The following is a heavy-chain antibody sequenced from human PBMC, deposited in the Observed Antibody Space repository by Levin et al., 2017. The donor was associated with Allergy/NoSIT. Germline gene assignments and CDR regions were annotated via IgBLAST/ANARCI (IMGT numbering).Heavy chain of an antibody. D-gene: IGHD2-2*01. Sequence: PSETLSLTCTVSGGSISSYYWSWIRQPPGKGLEWIGYIYYSGSTNYNPSLKSRVTISVDTSKNQFSLKLSSVTAADTAVYYCARQLQDIVVVPAAIWGEYYYYYYMDVWGKGTTVTVSS. CDR1: GGSISSYY. J-gene: IGHJ6*03. CDR3: ARQLQDIVVVPAAIWGEYYYYYYMDV. V-gene: IGHV4-59*08. CDR2: IYYSGST.